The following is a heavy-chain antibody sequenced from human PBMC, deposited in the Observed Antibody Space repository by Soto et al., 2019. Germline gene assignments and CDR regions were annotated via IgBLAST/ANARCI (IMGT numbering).Heavy chain of an antibody. CDR1: GVSLSTSGEG. CDR3: ARRRLTVVVGAPFDL. Sequence: QITLRESGPTLVQPTQTLTLTCTLSGVSLSTSGEGVGWIRQPQGKALEWLALIYWNDDKRFSPSLKSRLAITRDIAKSQVIMTMTDMAPEDTAIYYCARRRLTVVVGAPFDLWGQGSQLTVAA. CDR2: IYWNDDK. J-gene: IGHJ4*02. V-gene: IGHV2-5*01. D-gene: IGHD2-15*01.